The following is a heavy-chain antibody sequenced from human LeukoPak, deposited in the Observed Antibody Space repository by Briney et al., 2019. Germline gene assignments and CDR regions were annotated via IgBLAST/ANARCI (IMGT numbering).Heavy chain of an antibody. V-gene: IGHV3-21*01. CDR3: ARDLEDIVVVVAATGLDAFDI. CDR2: ISSSSSYI. CDR1: GFTFSSYS. Sequence: GGSLRLSCAASGFTFSSYSMNWVRQAPGKGLEWVSSISSSSSYIYYADSVKGRFTISRDNAKNSLYLQMNSLRAEDSAVYYCARDLEDIVVVVAATGLDAFDIWGQGTMVTVSS. J-gene: IGHJ3*02. D-gene: IGHD2-15*01.